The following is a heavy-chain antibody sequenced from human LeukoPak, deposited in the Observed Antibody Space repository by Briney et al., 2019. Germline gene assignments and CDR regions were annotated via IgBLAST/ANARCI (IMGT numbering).Heavy chain of an antibody. Sequence: SETLSLTCTVSGGSISSSSYYWGWIRQPPGKGPEWIGSIYYSGSTYYNPSLKSRVTISVDTSKNQFSLKLSSVTAADTAVYYCARLDYDSSGYYPFDYWGQGTLVTVSS. D-gene: IGHD3-22*01. CDR2: IYYSGST. CDR3: ARLDYDSSGYYPFDY. CDR1: GGSISSSSYY. V-gene: IGHV4-39*01. J-gene: IGHJ4*02.